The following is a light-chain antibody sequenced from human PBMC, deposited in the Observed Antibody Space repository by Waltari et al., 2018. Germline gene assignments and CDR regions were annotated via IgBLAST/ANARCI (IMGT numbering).Light chain of an antibody. CDR2: STS. CDR3: QQSYMMPLT. V-gene: IGKV1-39*01. J-gene: IGKJ3*01. CDR1: ESISSY. Sequence: DIQMTQSPSSLSAAVGDSVNITCQSSESISSYLNWYQWRPGRAPKLLLYSTSNLQSGVPARFRGRGSGTEFALIISSLQPEDSATYYCQQSYMMPLTFGPGTKV.